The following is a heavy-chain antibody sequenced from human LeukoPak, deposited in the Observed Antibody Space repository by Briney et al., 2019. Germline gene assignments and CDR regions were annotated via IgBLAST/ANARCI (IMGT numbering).Heavy chain of an antibody. D-gene: IGHD2-21*02. CDR1: GDTLTELS. J-gene: IGHJ4*02. CDR2: FDPEDGET. CDR3: ATSPTDSYFDY. Sequence: ASVKDSCKVSGDTLTELSMHWVRQAPGKGLEWMGGFDPEDGETIYAQRFQGRVTMTEDTSTDTAYMELSSLRSEDTAVYCCATSPTDSYFDYWGERSLASVSS. V-gene: IGHV1-24*01.